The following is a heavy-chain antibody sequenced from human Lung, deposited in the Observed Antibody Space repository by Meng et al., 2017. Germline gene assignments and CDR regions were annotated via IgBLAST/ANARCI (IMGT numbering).Heavy chain of an antibody. V-gene: IGHV4-4*02. J-gene: IGHJ4*02. Sequence: QWQLQESGPGLVKPSGTLSLTCAVSGGSITSSTGWSWVRQTPGKGLEWFGEIFHSGSTNYNPPLESRVTISVDKSKNQFSLKVYSVTAADTATYYCARFDISSSGRGDYWGQGILVTVSS. CDR1: GGSITSSTG. CDR2: IFHSGST. CDR3: ARFDISSSGRGDY. D-gene: IGHD1-26*01.